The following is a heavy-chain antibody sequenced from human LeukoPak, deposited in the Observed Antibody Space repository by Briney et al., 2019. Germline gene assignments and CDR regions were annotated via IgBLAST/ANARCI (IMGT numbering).Heavy chain of an antibody. CDR2: IYHSGST. D-gene: IGHD5-18*01. CDR3: AQREIHWYFDL. V-gene: IGHV4-4*02. J-gene: IGHJ2*01. CDR1: GGSISNSNW. Sequence: SETLSLTCAVSGGSISNSNWWSWVRQPPGEGLEWIGEIYHSGSTNYNPSLKSRVTISVDKSKNQFSLKLSSVTAADTAVYYCAQREIHWYFDLWGRGTLVTVSS.